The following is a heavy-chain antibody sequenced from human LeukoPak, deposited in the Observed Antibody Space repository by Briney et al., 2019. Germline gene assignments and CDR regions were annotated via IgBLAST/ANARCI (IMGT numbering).Heavy chain of an antibody. CDR1: GFTFSSYA. J-gene: IGHJ4*02. Sequence: GGSLRLSCAAPGFTFSSYAKPWVRQAPGKGLEWVAVISYDGSNKYYADSVKGRFTISRDNPKNTLYLQMNSLRAEDTAVYYCARVEGLLYWGQGTLVTVSS. CDR2: ISYDGSNK. V-gene: IGHV3-30*04. CDR3: ARVEGLLY.